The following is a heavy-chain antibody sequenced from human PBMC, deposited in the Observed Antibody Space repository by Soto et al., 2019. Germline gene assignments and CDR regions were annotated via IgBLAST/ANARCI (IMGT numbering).Heavy chain of an antibody. D-gene: IGHD4-17*01. J-gene: IGHJ4*02. V-gene: IGHV4-59*01. CDR2: IYYSGRT. CDR3: ARVGGDDFGDSGGFDY. Sequence: SETLSLTCTVSGGSIRDYFWTWIRQPPGKGLEWIGYIYYSGRTNYNPSLKSRVSISVDTSKNHFSLQLRPVTAADTAVYYCARVGGDDFGDSGGFDYWGQGTLVTVSS. CDR1: GGSIRDYF.